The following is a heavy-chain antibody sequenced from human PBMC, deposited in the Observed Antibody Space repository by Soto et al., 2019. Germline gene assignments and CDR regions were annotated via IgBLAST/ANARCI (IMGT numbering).Heavy chain of an antibody. V-gene: IGHV4-4*02. CDR2: IYHSGST. CDR1: GGSISSSNW. D-gene: IGHD3-22*01. CDR3: ARCSYDSSGYHWFDP. Sequence: QVQLQESGPGLVKPSGTLSLTCAVSGGSISSSNWWSWVRQPPGKGLEWIGEIYHSGSTNYNPSLKSRVTISVDKSKNQFSLKRSSVTAADTAGYYWARCSYDSSGYHWFDPWGQGTLVTVSS. J-gene: IGHJ5*02.